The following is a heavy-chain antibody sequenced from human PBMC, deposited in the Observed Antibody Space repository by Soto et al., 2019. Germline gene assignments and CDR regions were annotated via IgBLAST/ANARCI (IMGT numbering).Heavy chain of an antibody. J-gene: IGHJ4*02. CDR3: ASWGGIASPAYDGPLAPEDY. CDR2: ISYDGSDK. Sequence: RDCGGRAPGRGRGWLAVISYDGSDKFYGDSVKGRFTISRDNSKNTLFLQVNSLREEDTAVYYCASWGGIASPAYDGPLAPEDYWGQGTLVTVSS. V-gene: IGHV3-30*03. D-gene: IGHD6-13*01.